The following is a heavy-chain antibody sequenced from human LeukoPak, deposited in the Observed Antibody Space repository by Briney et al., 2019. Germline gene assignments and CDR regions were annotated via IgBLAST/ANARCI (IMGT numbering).Heavy chain of an antibody. Sequence: GGSLGLSCAASGFDFGAYEMNWVRQAPGKGLEWVAYFAGSDTTKYYADSVRGRFTISRDNAKNSLYLQMSSLRAEDTALYYCTTLGYHLDSWGQGTLVTVSS. J-gene: IGHJ4*02. D-gene: IGHD3-22*01. V-gene: IGHV3-48*03. CDR1: GFDFGAYE. CDR3: TTLGYHLDS. CDR2: FAGSDTTK.